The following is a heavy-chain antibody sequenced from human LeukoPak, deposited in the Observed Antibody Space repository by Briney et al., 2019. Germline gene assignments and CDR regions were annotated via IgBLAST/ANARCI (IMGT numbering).Heavy chain of an antibody. CDR3: ARGVAVGTTSAYNWFDP. D-gene: IGHD2-2*01. J-gene: IGHJ5*02. CDR1: GGSISSSSYY. CDR2: IYYSGST. V-gene: IGHV4-39*07. Sequence: SETLSLTCTVSGGSISSSSYYWGWIRQPPGKGLEWIGSIYYSGSTYYNPSLKGRVTISVDTSKNQFSLKLSSVTAADTAVYYCARGVAVGTTSAYNWFDPWGQGTLVTVSS.